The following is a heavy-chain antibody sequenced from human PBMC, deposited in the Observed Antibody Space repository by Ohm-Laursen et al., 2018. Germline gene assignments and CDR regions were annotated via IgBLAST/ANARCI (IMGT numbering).Heavy chain of an antibody. CDR2: VYYSGST. V-gene: IGHV4-59*11. Sequence: SQTLSLTCTVSGASINSHHWSFIRQPPGKGLEWIAFVYYSGSTYYNPSLKSRVSMSVDTSNNQFSLQLRYVTAADTAVYYCASSGSPSRAWYSFDSWGQGTLATVSS. CDR3: ASSGSPSRAWYSFDS. D-gene: IGHD6-13*01. CDR1: GASINSHH. J-gene: IGHJ4*02.